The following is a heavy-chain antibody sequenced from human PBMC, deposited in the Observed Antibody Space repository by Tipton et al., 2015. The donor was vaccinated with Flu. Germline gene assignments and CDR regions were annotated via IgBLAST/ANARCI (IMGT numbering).Heavy chain of an antibody. CDR1: GGSINSHY. CDR2: FYTNGGT. D-gene: IGHD3-3*02. CDR3: AREPHFWSEKRINYFDL. V-gene: IGHV4-4*07. Sequence: TLSLTCNVSGGSINSHYWSWIRLSAGKGLEWIGRFYTNGGTNYNPSLQGRVTLSVDTSKNQFSLNLRSVTAADTAVYYCAREPHFWSEKRINYFDLWGQGALVTVSS. J-gene: IGHJ4*02.